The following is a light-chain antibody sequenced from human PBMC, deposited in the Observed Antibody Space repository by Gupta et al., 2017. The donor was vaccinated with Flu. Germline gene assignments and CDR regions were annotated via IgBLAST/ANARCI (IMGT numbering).Light chain of an antibody. J-gene: IGKJ1*01. Sequence: PVTLGQPAYSSCRSSQSLVHSNGKTYLNWLQQRPGQSPRRLIYRGSNRDLGVTAGFSGSGAVTDFTLKSSRGEAEDGGIYYGMQGKHLRTFGQGTKVEIK. CDR1: QSLVHSNGKTY. V-gene: IGKV2-30*02. CDR3: MQGKHLRT. CDR2: RGS.